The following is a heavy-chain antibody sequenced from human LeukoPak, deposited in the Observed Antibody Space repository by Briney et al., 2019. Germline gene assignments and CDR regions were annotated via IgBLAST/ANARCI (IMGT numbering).Heavy chain of an antibody. CDR1: GYTFTSYG. V-gene: IGHV1-18*01. CDR3: AVSASRVLLWFGESIGDYFDY. Sequence: ASVKVSCKAPGYTFTSYGISWVRQAPGQGLEWMGWISAYNGNTNYAQKLQGRVTMTTDTSTSTAYMELRSLRSDDTAVYYCAVSASRVLLWFGESIGDYFDYWGQGTLVTVSS. D-gene: IGHD3-10*01. CDR2: ISAYNGNT. J-gene: IGHJ4*02.